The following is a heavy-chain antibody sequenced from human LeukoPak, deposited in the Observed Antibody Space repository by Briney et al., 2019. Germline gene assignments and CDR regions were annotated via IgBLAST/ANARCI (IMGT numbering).Heavy chain of an antibody. CDR2: IYSGGST. CDR3: ARDHPHSGYEFDY. CDR1: GFTVSSNY. J-gene: IGHJ4*02. D-gene: IGHD5-12*01. Sequence: GGSLRLSCAASGFTVSSNYMSWVRQAPGKGLEWVSVIYSGGSTYYADSVKGRFTISRDNSKNTLYLQMNSLRAEDTAVYYCARDHPHSGYEFDYWGQGTLVTVSS. V-gene: IGHV3-66*01.